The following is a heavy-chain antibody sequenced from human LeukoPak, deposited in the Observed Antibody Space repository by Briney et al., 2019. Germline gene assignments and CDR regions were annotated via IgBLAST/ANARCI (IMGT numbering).Heavy chain of an antibody. CDR3: AHRDTTMVRVDY. V-gene: IGHV3-15*01. Sequence: GGSLRLSCAASGFTLGNASMSWVRQAPGKGLEWVGHIRSKSNGGTTDYAAPVKGRFTISRDDSKDSLYLQMDSLTTEDTAVYFCAHRDTTMVRVDYWGQGTLVTVSS. J-gene: IGHJ4*02. CDR1: GFTLGNAS. D-gene: IGHD5-18*01. CDR2: IRSKSNGGTT.